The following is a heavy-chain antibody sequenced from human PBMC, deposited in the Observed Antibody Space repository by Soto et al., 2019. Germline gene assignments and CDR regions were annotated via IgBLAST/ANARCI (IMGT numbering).Heavy chain of an antibody. CDR2: ISGSGGST. V-gene: IGHV3-23*01. CDR1: GFTFSSYA. J-gene: IGHJ5*02. Sequence: EMQLLESGGGLVQPGGSLRLSCAASGFTFSSYAMSWVRQAPGKGLEWVSAISGSGGSTYYADSVKGRFTISRDNSKNPLYLQMISLTCDVTAVYYCAKDITLFGVPPPNDWFAPWGQGTLVTVSS. D-gene: IGHD3-3*01. CDR3: AKDITLFGVPPPNDWFAP.